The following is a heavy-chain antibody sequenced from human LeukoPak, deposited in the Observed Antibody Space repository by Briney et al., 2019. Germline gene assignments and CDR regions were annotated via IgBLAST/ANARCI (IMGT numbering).Heavy chain of an antibody. V-gene: IGHV4-4*07. CDR2: IYTSGST. Sequence: PSETLSLTCTVSGGSISSYYWSWIRQPAGKGLEWIGRIYTSGSTNYNPSLKSRVTMSVDTSKNQFSLKLSSVTAADTAVYFCAANLGYCSGGSCFSWFDPWGQGTLVTVSS. CDR1: GGSISSYY. CDR3: AANLGYCSGGSCFSWFDP. J-gene: IGHJ5*02. D-gene: IGHD2-15*01.